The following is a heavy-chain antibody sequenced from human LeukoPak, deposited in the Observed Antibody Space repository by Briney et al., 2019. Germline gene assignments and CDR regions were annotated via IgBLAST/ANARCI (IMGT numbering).Heavy chain of an antibody. CDR1: GLSLTTND. CDR3: ARGVEPLAANTLAY. D-gene: IGHD1-14*01. Sequence: GGSLRLSCAASGLSLTTNDMTSVRQAPGKGLEWVSVLYSDGNTKYADSVQGRFTISRDNSKNTLYLEMNSLSPDDTAVYYCARGVEPLAANTLAYWGQGTLVTVSS. J-gene: IGHJ4*02. CDR2: LYSDGNT. V-gene: IGHV3-53*01.